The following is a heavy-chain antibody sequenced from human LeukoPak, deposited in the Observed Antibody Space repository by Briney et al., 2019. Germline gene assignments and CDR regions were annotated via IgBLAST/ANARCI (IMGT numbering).Heavy chain of an antibody. J-gene: IGHJ4*02. CDR3: ARERYAAAGRGGFDY. D-gene: IGHD6-13*01. CDR2: ISAYNGNT. V-gene: IGHV1-18*01. CDR1: GGTFSSYA. Sequence: ASVKVSCKASGGTFSSYAISWVRQAPGQGLKWMGWISAYNGNTNYSQKLQGRVTMTTDTSTSTAYMELRSLRSDDTAVYYCARERYAAAGRGGFDYWGQGTLVTVSS.